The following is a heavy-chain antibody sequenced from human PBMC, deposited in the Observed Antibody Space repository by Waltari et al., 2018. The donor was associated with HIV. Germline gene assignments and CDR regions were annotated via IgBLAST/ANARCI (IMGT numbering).Heavy chain of an antibody. Sequence: QVQLQESGPGLVKPSETLSLTCTVSGGSVSSGSYYWSWIRQPPGKGLEWIGYIYYSGSTNYNPSLKRRVTRSVDTSQNQFSLKLSSVTAADTAVYYCARGPRSGYTYGWGQGTLVTVSS. CDR2: IYYSGST. V-gene: IGHV4-61*01. CDR3: ARGPRSGYTYG. D-gene: IGHD5-18*01. J-gene: IGHJ4*02. CDR1: GGSVSSGSYY.